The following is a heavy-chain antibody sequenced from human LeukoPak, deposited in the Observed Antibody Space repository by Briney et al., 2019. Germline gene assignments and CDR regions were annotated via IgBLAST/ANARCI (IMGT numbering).Heavy chain of an antibody. Sequence: SETLSLTCAVYGGSFSGYYWSWIRQPPGKGLEWIGKINHSGSTNYNPSLKSRVTISVDTSKNQFSLKLSSVTAADTAVYYCATFFYGSGSYYKGADYWGQGTLVTVSS. D-gene: IGHD3-10*01. J-gene: IGHJ4*02. CDR2: INHSGST. CDR3: ATFFYGSGSYYKGADY. V-gene: IGHV4-34*01. CDR1: GGSFSGYY.